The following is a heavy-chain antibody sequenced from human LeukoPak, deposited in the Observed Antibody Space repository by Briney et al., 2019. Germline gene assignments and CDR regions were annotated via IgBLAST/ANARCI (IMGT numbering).Heavy chain of an antibody. D-gene: IGHD5-18*01. V-gene: IGHV1-8*01. J-gene: IGHJ6*03. CDR3: ARDNGGTAMAYYYYYYMDV. CDR2: MNPNSGNT. Sequence: ASVKVSCKASGYTFTSYDINWVRQATGQGLEWMGWMNPNSGNTGYAQKFQVRVTMTRNTSISTAYMELSSLRSEDTAVYYCARDNGGTAMAYYYYYYMDVWGKGTTVTISS. CDR1: GYTFTSYD.